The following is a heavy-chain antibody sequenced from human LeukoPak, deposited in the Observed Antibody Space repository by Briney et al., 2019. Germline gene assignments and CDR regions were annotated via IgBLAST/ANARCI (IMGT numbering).Heavy chain of an antibody. V-gene: IGHV4-4*07. Sequence: SETLSLTCTVSGGSISSYYWSWIRQPAGKGLEWIGRIYTSGSTNYNPSLKSRVTMSVDTSKNQFSLKLSSVTAADTAVYYCARDRRYYDGSGYYYLIDYWGQGTLVTVSS. D-gene: IGHD3-22*01. CDR2: IYTSGST. CDR1: GGSISSYY. J-gene: IGHJ4*02. CDR3: ARDRRYYDGSGYYYLIDY.